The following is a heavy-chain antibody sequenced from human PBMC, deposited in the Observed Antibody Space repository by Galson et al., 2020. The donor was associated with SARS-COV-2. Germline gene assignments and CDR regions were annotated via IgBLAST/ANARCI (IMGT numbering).Heavy chain of an antibody. CDR1: GGTFSSNA. D-gene: IGHD3-16*01. V-gene: IGHV1-69*04. CDR3: ATERGSGYNGRSYYYYAMDV. J-gene: IGHJ6*02. Sequence: SVKVSCKASGGTFSSNAINXXXXXXXXXXEXMGRXXXXXXXXXXXXXFQGRVTITADKSTTTVYMEVSSLRSEDTAVYFCATERGSGYNGRSYYYYAMDVWGQETMVIVSS. CDR2: XXXXXXXX.